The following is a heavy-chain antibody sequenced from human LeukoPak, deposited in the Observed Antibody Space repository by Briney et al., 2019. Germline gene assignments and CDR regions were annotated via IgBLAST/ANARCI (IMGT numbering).Heavy chain of an antibody. V-gene: IGHV1-8*01. CDR1: GYTFTSYD. Sequence: GASVKVSCKASGYTFTSYDINWVRQATGQGLEWMGWMNPNSGNTGYAQKFQGRVTMTRNTSISTAYMELSSLRSDDTAVYYCARGRGLYDSSGSYYDYWGQGTLVTVSS. CDR2: MNPNSGNT. CDR3: ARGRGLYDSSGSYYDY. D-gene: IGHD3-22*01. J-gene: IGHJ4*02.